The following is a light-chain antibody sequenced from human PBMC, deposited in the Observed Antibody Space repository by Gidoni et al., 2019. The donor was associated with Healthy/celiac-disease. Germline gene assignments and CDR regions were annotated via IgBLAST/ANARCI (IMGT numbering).Light chain of an antibody. J-gene: IGKJ1*01. CDR3: QQYYSTPPT. CDR1: QSVLYSSNNQNY. V-gene: IGKV4-1*01. CDR2: LAS. Sequence: DIVMTQSPDSLAVYLGERATINCKSSQSVLYSSNNQNYLAWYQQKPGQPPKLLIYLASTRESGVPDRFSGSGSGTDFTLTISSLQAEDVAVYYCQQYYSTPPTFGQGTKVEIK.